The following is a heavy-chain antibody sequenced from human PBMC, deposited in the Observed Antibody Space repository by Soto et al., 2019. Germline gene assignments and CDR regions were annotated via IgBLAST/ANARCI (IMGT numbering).Heavy chain of an antibody. CDR3: ASFGVASMNWFDP. J-gene: IGHJ5*02. Sequence: PSETLSLTCTVSGVSITSVDYYWNWIRQPPGKGLEWIGSIYYSGNTYYNPSLKSRITISLETSKNQFSLKLSSVTAADTAVYYCASFGVASMNWFDPWGQGTLVTVSS. D-gene: IGHD3-3*01. CDR1: GVSITSVDYY. V-gene: IGHV4-30-4*01. CDR2: IYYSGNT.